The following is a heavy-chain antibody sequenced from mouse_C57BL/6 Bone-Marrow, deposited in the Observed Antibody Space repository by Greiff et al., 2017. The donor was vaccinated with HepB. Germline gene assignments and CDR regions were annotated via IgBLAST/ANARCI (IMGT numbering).Heavy chain of an antibody. J-gene: IGHJ3*01. CDR3: TTNHMVTTVAY. D-gene: IGHD2-2*01. CDR2: IDPENGDT. Sequence: EVQGVESGAELVRPGASVKLSCTASGFNIKDDYMHWVKQRPEQGLEWIGWIDPENGDTEYASKFQGKATITADTSSNTAYLQLSSLTSEDTAVYYCTTNHMVTTVAYWGQGTLVTVSA. CDR1: GFNIKDDY. V-gene: IGHV14-4*01.